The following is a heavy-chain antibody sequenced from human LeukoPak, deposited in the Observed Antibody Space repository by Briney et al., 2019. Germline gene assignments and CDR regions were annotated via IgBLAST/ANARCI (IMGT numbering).Heavy chain of an antibody. D-gene: IGHD3-16*02. V-gene: IGHV3-53*01. CDR3: GRLKRSGYIIDL. CDR2: IYSGGNT. Sequence: PGGSLRLSCAVSGFTVSSNSMSWVRQAPGKGLEWVSLIYSGGNTSYADSVKGRFTISRDNSKNTLYLQLNSLRAEDTAVYYCGRLKRSGYIIDLWGQGTPVTVSS. J-gene: IGHJ4*02. CDR1: GFTVSSNS.